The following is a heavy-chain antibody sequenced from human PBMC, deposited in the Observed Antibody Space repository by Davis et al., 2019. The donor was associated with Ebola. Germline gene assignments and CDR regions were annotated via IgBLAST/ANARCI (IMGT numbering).Heavy chain of an antibody. CDR2: TSYDGSKK. CDR3: AKEGYNGYGSYHYMDV. V-gene: IGHV3-30*18. CDR1: GFTFSSYD. Sequence: GESLKISCAASGFTFSSYDMHWVRQAPGKGLEWVVLTSYDGSKKHYADSVKGRFTISRDNSKNTLYLQMNNVRPEDTAVYYCAKEGYNGYGSYHYMDVWGEGTTVTVSS. D-gene: IGHD5-12*01. J-gene: IGHJ6*03.